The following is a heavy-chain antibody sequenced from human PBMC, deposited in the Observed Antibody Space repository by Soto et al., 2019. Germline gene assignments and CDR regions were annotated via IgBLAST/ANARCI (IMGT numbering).Heavy chain of an antibody. CDR3: ARFRVEMATPTGYYYYGMDV. Sequence: ASVKVSCKASGYTFTSYYMHWVRQAPGQGLEWMGIINPSGGSTSYAQKFQGRVTMTRDTSTSTVYMELSSLRSEDTAVYYCARFRVEMATPTGYYYYGMDVWGQGTTVTVSS. CDR2: INPSGGST. D-gene: IGHD5-12*01. CDR1: GYTFTSYY. J-gene: IGHJ6*02. V-gene: IGHV1-46*01.